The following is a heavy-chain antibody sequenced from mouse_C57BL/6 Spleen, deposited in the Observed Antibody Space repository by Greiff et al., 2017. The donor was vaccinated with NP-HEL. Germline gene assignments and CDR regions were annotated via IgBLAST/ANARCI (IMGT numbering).Heavy chain of an antibody. CDR2: ISDGGSYT. V-gene: IGHV5-4*03. CDR3: ARAFDDGYFDY. J-gene: IGHJ2*01. Sequence: EVKLMESGGGLVKPGGSLKLSCAASGFTFSSYAMSWVRQTPEKRLEWVATISDGGSYTYYPDNVKGRFTISRDNAKNNLYLQMSHLKSEDTAMYYCARAFDDGYFDYWGQGTTLTVAS. D-gene: IGHD2-3*01. CDR1: GFTFSSYA.